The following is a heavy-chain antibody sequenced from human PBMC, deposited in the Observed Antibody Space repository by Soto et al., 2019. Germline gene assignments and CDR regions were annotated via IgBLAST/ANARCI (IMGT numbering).Heavy chain of an antibody. CDR1: GFTFGSRA. CDR3: ARGGGGGLFEH. V-gene: IGHV3-23*01. J-gene: IGHJ4*02. CDR2: ITDTGGDT. D-gene: IGHD2-21*01. Sequence: LRLSCVASGFTFGSRAMSWVRQAPGEGLEWVSTITDTGGDTKYADSVRGRFTISRDNTKSSLFLQMNSLGVEDTAVYYCARGGGGGLFEHWGQGVLVTVSS.